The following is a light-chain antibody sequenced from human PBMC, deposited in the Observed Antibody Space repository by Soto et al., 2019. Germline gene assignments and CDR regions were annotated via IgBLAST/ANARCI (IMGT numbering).Light chain of an antibody. J-gene: IGKJ5*01. CDR3: QQYGSSPPIT. CDR2: GAS. V-gene: IGKV3-20*01. CDR1: QSVSSNY. Sequence: EIVLTQSPGTLSLSPGERATLSCRASQSVSSNYLAWYQQKPGQAPRLLIYGASNRATGIPDRFSGSGSGTDFTLPISRPEPEDFAVYYCQQYGSSPPITFGQGTRLEIK.